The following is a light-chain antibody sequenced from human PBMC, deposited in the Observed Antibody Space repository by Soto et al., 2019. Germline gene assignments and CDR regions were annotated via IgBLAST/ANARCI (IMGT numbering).Light chain of an antibody. Sequence: ETVMTQSPVTLSVSAGERATLSRRASQSVRDNLAWYQQKPGQAPRLLIYGASTRATGIPARFSGSGSGTEFTLTISSLQSEDFAVYYCQQYNNWPLTFGGGTKVEIK. V-gene: IGKV3D-15*01. J-gene: IGKJ4*01. CDR1: QSVRDN. CDR3: QQYNNWPLT. CDR2: GAS.